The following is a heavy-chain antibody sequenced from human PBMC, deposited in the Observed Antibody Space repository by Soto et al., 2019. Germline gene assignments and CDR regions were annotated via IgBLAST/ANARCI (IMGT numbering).Heavy chain of an antibody. CDR3: AREIAARHYYGMDV. CDR2: INPSGGST. CDR1: GYTFTSYY. V-gene: IGHV1-46*01. Sequence: VSVKLSCKASGYTFTSYYMHWVRRAPGQGLEWMGIINPSGGSTSYAQKFQGRVTMTRDTSTSTVYMELSSLRSEDTAVYYCAREIAARHYYGMDVWGQGTTVTSP. J-gene: IGHJ6*02. D-gene: IGHD6-6*01.